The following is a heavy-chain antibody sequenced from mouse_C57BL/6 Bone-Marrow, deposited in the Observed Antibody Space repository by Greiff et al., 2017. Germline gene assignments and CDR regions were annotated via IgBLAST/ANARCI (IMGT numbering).Heavy chain of an antibody. J-gene: IGHJ2*01. V-gene: IGHV1-80*01. CDR3: ARGITLDD. Sequence: QVQLQQSGAELVKPGASVKISCKASGYAFSSYWMNWVKQRTGKGLAWIGQIYPGDGATNYNGKFKGKATLTADKSSSTAYMQLSSLTSEDSAVYFCARGITLDDWGRGTTVTVSS. D-gene: IGHD2-4*01. CDR1: GYAFSSYW. CDR2: IYPGDGAT.